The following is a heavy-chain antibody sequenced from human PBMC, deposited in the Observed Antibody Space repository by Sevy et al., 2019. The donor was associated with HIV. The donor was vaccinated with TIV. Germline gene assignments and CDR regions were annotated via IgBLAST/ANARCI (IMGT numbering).Heavy chain of an antibody. Sequence: GGSLRLSCAASGFTFSSYAMSWVRQAPGKGLEWVSAISGSGGSTYYADSVKGRSTISRDNSKNTLYLQMNSLRAEDTAVYYCAKNLSPRELTDAFDIWGQGTMVTVSS. CDR1: GFTFSSYA. CDR3: AKNLSPRELTDAFDI. D-gene: IGHD1-26*01. J-gene: IGHJ3*02. CDR2: ISGSGGST. V-gene: IGHV3-23*01.